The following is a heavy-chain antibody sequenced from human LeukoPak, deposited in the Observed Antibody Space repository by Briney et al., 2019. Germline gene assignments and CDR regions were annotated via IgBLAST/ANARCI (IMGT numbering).Heavy chain of an antibody. Sequence: TSETLSLTCTVSGGSISSGSYYWSWIRQPAGKGLEWIGRIYTSGSTNYSPSLKSRVTISVDTSKNQFSLKLSSVTAADTAVYYCARESVSGDYGGGGHFDYWGQGTLVTVSS. CDR2: IYTSGST. J-gene: IGHJ4*02. CDR1: GGSISSGSYY. D-gene: IGHD4-23*01. CDR3: ARESVSGDYGGGGHFDY. V-gene: IGHV4-61*02.